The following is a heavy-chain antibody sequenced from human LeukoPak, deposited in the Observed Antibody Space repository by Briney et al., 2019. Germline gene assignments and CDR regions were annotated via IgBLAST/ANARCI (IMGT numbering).Heavy chain of an antibody. CDR3: ARVRVYYYDSSGYREGDAFDI. CDR1: GGSISIYY. V-gene: IGHV4-4*07. D-gene: IGHD3-22*01. Sequence: SETLSLTCTVSGGSISIYYWSWIRQPAGKGLEWIGRIYTSGSTNYNPSLKSRVTMSVDTSKNQFSLKLSSVTAADTAVYYCARVRVYYYDSSGYREGDAFDIWGQGTMVTVSS. CDR2: IYTSGST. J-gene: IGHJ3*02.